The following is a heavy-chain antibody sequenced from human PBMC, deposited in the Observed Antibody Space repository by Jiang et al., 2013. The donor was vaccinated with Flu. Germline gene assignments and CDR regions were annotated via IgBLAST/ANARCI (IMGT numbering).Heavy chain of an antibody. V-gene: IGHV1-69*01. CDR3: ARSQWLATDYYYYGMDV. CDR2: IIPIFGTA. CDR1: GGTFSSYA. Sequence: EVKKPGSSVKVSCKASGGTFSSYAISWVRQAPGQGLEWMGGIIPIFGTANYAQKFQGRVTITADESTSTAYMELSSLRSEDTAVYYCARSQWLATDYYYYGMDVWGQGTTVTVSS. J-gene: IGHJ6*02. D-gene: IGHD6-19*01.